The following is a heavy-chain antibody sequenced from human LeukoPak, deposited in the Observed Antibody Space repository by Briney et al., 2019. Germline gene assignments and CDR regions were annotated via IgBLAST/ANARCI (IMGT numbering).Heavy chain of an antibody. J-gene: IGHJ4*02. V-gene: IGHV1-46*01. CDR2: INPSGGST. CDR3: ARAPTPIYDFWSGSFTATDY. CDR1: GYTFTSYY. Sequence: GASVKVSCKASGYTFTSYYMHWVRQAPGQGLEWMGIINPSGGSTSYAQKFQGRVTMTRDTSTSTVYMELSSLRSEDTAVYYCARAPTPIYDFWSGSFTATDYWGQGTLVTVFS. D-gene: IGHD3-3*01.